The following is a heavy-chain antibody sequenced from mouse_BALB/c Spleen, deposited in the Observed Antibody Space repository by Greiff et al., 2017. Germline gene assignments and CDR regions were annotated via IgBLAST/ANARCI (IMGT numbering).Heavy chain of an antibody. Sequence: VQGVESGPELVKPGASVRISCKASGYTFTSYYIHWVKQRPGQGLEWIGWIYPGNVNTKYNEKFKGKATLTADKSSSTAYMQLSSLTSEDSAVYFCARSHYYGSAFAYWGQGTLVTVSA. J-gene: IGHJ3*01. CDR1: GYTFTSYY. V-gene: IGHV1S56*01. CDR3: ARSHYYGSAFAY. CDR2: IYPGNVNT. D-gene: IGHD1-1*01.